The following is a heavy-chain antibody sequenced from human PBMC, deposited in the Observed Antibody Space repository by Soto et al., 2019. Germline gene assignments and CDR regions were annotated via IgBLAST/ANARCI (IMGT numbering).Heavy chain of an antibody. J-gene: IGHJ1*01. CDR2: FDPEDGET. V-gene: IGHV1-24*01. CDR1: GYTLTELS. CDR3: ATDLPHFDWLLQYSQH. Sequence: ASVKVSCKVSGYTLTELSMHWVRQAPGKGLEWMGGFDPEDGETIYAQKFQGRVTMTEDTSTDTAYMELSSLRSEDTAVYYCATDLPHFDWLLQYSQHWGQGTLVTVSS. D-gene: IGHD3-9*01.